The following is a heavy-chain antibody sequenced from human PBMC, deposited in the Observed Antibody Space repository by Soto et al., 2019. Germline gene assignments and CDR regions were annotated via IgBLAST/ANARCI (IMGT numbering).Heavy chain of an antibody. J-gene: IGHJ3*02. V-gene: IGHV1-69*02. CDR3: ARGGKRGKHNRYVFYI. CDR2: IIPILGIA. Sequence: SVKVSCKASGGTFSSYTISWVRQAPGQGLEWMGRIIPILGIANYAQKFQGRVTITADKSTSTAYMELSSLRSEDTAVYYCARGGKRGKHNRYVFYICGQGTMVTVAS. D-gene: IGHD1-1*01. CDR1: GGTFSSYT.